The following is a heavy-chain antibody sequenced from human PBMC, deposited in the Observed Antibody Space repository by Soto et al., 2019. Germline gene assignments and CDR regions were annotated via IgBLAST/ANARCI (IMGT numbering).Heavy chain of an antibody. CDR3: ARLDSRYGMDV. CDR1: GGSISSSSYY. CDR2: IYYSGST. V-gene: IGHV4-39*01. Sequence: KPSETLSLTCTVSGGSISSSSYYWGWIRQPPGKGLEWIGSIYYSGSTYYNPSLKSRVTISVDTSKNQFSLKLSSVTAADTAVYYCARLDSRYGMDVWGQGTTVTVSS. D-gene: IGHD2-2*03. J-gene: IGHJ6*02.